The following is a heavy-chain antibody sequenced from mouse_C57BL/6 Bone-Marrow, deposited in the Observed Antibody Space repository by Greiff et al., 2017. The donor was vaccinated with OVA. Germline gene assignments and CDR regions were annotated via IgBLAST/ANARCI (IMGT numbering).Heavy chain of an antibody. D-gene: IGHD1-1*01. CDR3: AREPHYYGSSYCDY. CDR2: IDPSDSYT. CDR1: GYTFTSYW. Sequence: QVQLQQPGAELVKPGASVKLSCTASGYTFTSYWMQWVKQRPGQGLEWIGEIDPSDSYTNYTQKFKGKATLTVDTSTSTAYMQLSRLTSEDSAVYDCAREPHYYGSSYCDYWGQGTTLTVSA. V-gene: IGHV1-50*01. J-gene: IGHJ2*01.